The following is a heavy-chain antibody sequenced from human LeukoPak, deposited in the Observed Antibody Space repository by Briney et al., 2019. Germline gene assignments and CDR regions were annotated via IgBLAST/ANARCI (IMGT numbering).Heavy chain of an antibody. D-gene: IGHD6-19*01. CDR1: GYTFTGYY. CDR2: INPNSGGT. V-gene: IGHV1-2*02. Sequence: VASVNVSCKASGYTFTGYYMHWVRQAPGQGLEWMGWINPNSGGTNYAQKFQGRVTMTRDTSISTAYMELSRLRSDVTAVYYCARDEGQWLGGYYYGMDVWGQGTTVTVSS. CDR3: ARDEGQWLGGYYYGMDV. J-gene: IGHJ6*02.